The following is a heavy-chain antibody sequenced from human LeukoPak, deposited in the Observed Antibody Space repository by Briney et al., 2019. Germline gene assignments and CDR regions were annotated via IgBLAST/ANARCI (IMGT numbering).Heavy chain of an antibody. CDR2: INPNSGGT. CDR3: ARDLGTPVWFGDHYFDY. CDR1: GYTFTGYY. V-gene: IGHV1-2*02. D-gene: IGHD3-10*01. J-gene: IGHJ4*02. Sequence: AASVKVSCKASGYTFTGYYMHWVRQAPGQGLEWMGWINPNSGGTNYAQKFQGRVTMTRDTSISTAYMELSRLRSDDTAVYYCARDLGTPVWFGDHYFDYWGQGTLVTVSS.